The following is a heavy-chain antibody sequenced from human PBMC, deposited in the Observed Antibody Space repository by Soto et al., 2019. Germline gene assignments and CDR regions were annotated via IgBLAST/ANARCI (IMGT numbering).Heavy chain of an antibody. CDR3: ARDYITIFGVVKTRYYYYMDV. CDR1: GFTFSSYS. J-gene: IGHJ6*03. Sequence: GGSLRLSCAASGFTFSSYSMNWVRQAPGKGLEWVSSISSSSSYIYYADSVKGRFTISRDNAKNSLYLQMNSLRAEDTAVYYFARDYITIFGVVKTRYYYYMDVWGKGTTVTVSS. V-gene: IGHV3-21*01. CDR2: ISSSSSYI. D-gene: IGHD3-3*01.